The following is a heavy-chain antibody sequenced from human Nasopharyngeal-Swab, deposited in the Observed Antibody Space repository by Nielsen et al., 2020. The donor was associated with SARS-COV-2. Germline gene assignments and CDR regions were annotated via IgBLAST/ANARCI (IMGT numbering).Heavy chain of an antibody. D-gene: IGHD4-17*01. J-gene: IGHJ4*02. CDR3: ARGRDYGDYVDYFDY. Sequence: WIRQPPGKGLEWIGEINHSGSTAYNPSLKSRVTISVDTPNNQFSLKLSSVTAADTAVYYCARGRDYGDYVDYFDYWGQGTLVTVSS. V-gene: IGHV4-34*01. CDR2: INHSGST.